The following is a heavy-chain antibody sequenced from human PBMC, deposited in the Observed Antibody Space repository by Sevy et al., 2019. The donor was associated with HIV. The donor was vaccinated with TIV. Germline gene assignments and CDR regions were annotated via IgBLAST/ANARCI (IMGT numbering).Heavy chain of an antibody. CDR3: ARDYDGMDY. CDR1: GGSVSSGSYY. J-gene: IGHJ4*02. Sequence: SETLSLTCAVSGGSVSSGSYYWSWIRQPPGKGLEWIGYIYYSRSTNYNPSLKSRVTISVDTSKNQFSLKLSSVTAADTAVYYCARDYDGMDYWGQGTLVTVSS. D-gene: IGHD3-3*01. V-gene: IGHV4-61*01. CDR2: IYYSRST.